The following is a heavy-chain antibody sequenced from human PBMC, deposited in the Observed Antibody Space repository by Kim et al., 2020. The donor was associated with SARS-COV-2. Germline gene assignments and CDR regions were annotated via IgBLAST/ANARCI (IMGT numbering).Heavy chain of an antibody. CDR3: ARGQDASSWYNWFDP. V-gene: IGHV3-48*03. D-gene: IGHD6-13*01. Sequence: DSVKGRFTISRDNARNSLYLQMHSLRVEDTAIYYCARGQDASSWYNWFDPWGQGTLVTVSS. J-gene: IGHJ5*02.